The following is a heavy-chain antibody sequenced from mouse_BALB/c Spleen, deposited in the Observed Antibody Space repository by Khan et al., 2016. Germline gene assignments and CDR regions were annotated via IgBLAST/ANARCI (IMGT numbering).Heavy chain of an antibody. Sequence: EVQLQESGAELVKPGASVKLSCTGSGFNIRDTYMHWVKQRPEQGLEWIGRIDPANSNTKYDPKFQGKATITADTSSNTAYLQLSSLTSEDTAVYYCEGNYVGYYAMDYWGQGTSVTVSS. CDR1: GFNIRDTY. J-gene: IGHJ4*01. CDR3: EGNYVGYYAMDY. D-gene: IGHD2-1*01. CDR2: IDPANSNT. V-gene: IGHV14-3*02.